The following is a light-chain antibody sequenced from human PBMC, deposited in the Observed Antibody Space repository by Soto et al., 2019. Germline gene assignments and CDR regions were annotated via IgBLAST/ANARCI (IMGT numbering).Light chain of an antibody. CDR1: SRDVGGYDY. CDR2: EVS. V-gene: IGLV2-14*01. J-gene: IGLJ1*01. Sequence: QSALTQPASGSGTPGKSITISCTGTSRDVGGYDYVSWYQLHPGKAPKLMVFEVSNRPSGVSYRFSGSKSGNTASLTISGLQAEDEADSFCSSYSIRTAYLFGTGTKVTVL. CDR3: SSYSIRTAYL.